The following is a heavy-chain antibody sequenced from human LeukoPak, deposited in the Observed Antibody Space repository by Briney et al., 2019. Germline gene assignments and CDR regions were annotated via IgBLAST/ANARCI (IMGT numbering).Heavy chain of an antibody. J-gene: IGHJ6*04. CDR1: GFTFSSYY. D-gene: IGHD2-15*01. CDR2: INGDGSST. Sequence: GSLRLSCAASGFTFSSYYIHWVRQAPGKGLEWVSRINGDGSSTRYADSVKGRFTISRDNAKNTVYLQMNSLRVEDTAVYSCARGLYCSGINCYNGMDVWGKGTTVTVSS. CDR3: ARGLYCSGINCYNGMDV. V-gene: IGHV3-74*01.